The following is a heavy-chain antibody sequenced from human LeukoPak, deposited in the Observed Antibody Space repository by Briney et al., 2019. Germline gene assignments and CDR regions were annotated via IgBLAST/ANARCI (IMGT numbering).Heavy chain of an antibody. Sequence: SETLSLTCAVYGGSFSGYYWSWIRQPPGKGLEWIGEINHSGSTNYNPSLKSRVTISVDTSKNQFSLKLSSVTAADTAVYYCARHQTYYYGSGSHFDYWGQGTLVTVSS. D-gene: IGHD3-10*01. J-gene: IGHJ4*02. CDR1: GGSFSGYY. V-gene: IGHV4-34*01. CDR3: ARHQTYYYGSGSHFDY. CDR2: INHSGST.